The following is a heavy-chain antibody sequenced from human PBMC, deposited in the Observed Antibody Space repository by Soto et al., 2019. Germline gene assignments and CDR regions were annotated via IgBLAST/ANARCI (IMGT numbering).Heavy chain of an antibody. Sequence: ASVKVSCKASGYTFSSYALHWVRQAPGQSLEWMGCHNAVNGDTRYSQKFQDRVTITVDKSTSTAYMDLSSLRSEDTAVYYCASSRYCISTSCHPSSFGYYYYGMDVWGQGTTVTVSS. D-gene: IGHD2-2*01. CDR3: ASSRYCISTSCHPSSFGYYYYGMDV. CDR2: HNAVNGDT. V-gene: IGHV1-3*01. J-gene: IGHJ6*02. CDR1: GYTFSSYA.